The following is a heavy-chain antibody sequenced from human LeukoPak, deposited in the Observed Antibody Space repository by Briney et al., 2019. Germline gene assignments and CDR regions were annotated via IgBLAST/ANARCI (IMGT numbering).Heavy chain of an antibody. V-gene: IGHV1-69*05. CDR3: ARGPFCGGDCQGYFDL. Sequence: SVKVSCKASGGTFSSYAISWVRQAPGQGLEWMGGIIPIFGTANYAQKFQGRVTITTDESTSTAYMELSSLRSEDTAVYYCARGPFCGGDCQGYFDLWGRGTLVTVSS. CDR2: IIPIFGTA. CDR1: GGTFSSYA. D-gene: IGHD2-21*02. J-gene: IGHJ2*01.